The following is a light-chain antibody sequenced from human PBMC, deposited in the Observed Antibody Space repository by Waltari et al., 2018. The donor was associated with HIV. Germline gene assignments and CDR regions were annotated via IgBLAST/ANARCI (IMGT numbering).Light chain of an antibody. V-gene: IGLV2-11*01. J-gene: IGLJ3*02. CDR1: SSDVGGYKY. CDR3: CSYAGSYTWV. Sequence: QSALTQSRSVSGSPGQSVTISCTGTSSDVGGYKYVSLYPQHPGKVPKLMFYDVNKRPSGCPDRFSGSKSANTASLTISGLQAEDEADYYGCSYAGSYTWVFGGGTKLTVL. CDR2: DVN.